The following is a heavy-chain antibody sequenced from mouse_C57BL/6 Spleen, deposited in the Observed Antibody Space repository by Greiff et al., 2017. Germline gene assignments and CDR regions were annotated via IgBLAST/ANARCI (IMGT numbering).Heavy chain of an antibody. CDR1: GYTFTNSW. J-gene: IGHJ2*01. D-gene: IGHD1-1*01. CDR3: ARAPHCYESSYEYYFGY. V-gene: IGHV1-63*01. CDR2: SYPGGGYT. Sequence: QVPLQQSGAELVRPGPSVKMSCKSSGYTFTNSWIGWAKQRPGHGLEWIGDSYPGGGYTNYNEKFKGKGTLTANKSSSTAYMQFSSLTSEVSAIDYCARAPHCYESSYEYYFGYWGQGTTLTVSS.